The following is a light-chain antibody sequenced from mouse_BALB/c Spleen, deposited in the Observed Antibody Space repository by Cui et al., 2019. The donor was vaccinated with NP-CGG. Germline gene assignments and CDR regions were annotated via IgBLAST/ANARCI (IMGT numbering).Light chain of an antibody. CDR2: GTN. CDR1: TGAVTTSNY. Sequence: QAVVTQESALTTSPGETVTLTCRSSTGAVTTSNYANWVQEKPDHLFTGLIGGTNNRAPGIPARFSGSLIGDKAALTIRGAQTKDEAIYFCALWYSNHWVFGGGTKLTVL. J-gene: IGLJ1*01. V-gene: IGLV1*01. CDR3: ALWYSNHWV.